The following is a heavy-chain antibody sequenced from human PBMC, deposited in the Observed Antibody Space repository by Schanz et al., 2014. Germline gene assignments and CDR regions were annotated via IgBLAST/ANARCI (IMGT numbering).Heavy chain of an antibody. D-gene: IGHD3-3*01. Sequence: EVQVLESGGGLVQPGGSLRLSCAASGFTFSSYVMSWVRQAPGKGLEWVSTISDSGSSTYYADSVKGRFTISRDNSKNTLYLQMNSLRAEDTAVYYCARPIYDLWSGSFDYWGQGTLVTVSS. V-gene: IGHV3-23*01. CDR2: ISDSGSST. CDR3: ARPIYDLWSGSFDY. J-gene: IGHJ4*02. CDR1: GFTFSSYV.